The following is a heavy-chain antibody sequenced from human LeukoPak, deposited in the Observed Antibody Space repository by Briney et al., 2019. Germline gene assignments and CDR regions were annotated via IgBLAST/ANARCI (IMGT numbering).Heavy chain of an antibody. Sequence: SVKVSCKASGGTFSSYAISWVRQAPGQGLEWMGRIIPILGIANYAQKFQGRVTITADKSTSTAYMELSSLRSEDTAVYYCASEIVGDYYFDYWGQGTLVTVSS. CDR3: ASEIVGDYYFDY. CDR1: GGTFSSYA. V-gene: IGHV1-69*04. J-gene: IGHJ4*02. D-gene: IGHD1-26*01. CDR2: IIPILGIA.